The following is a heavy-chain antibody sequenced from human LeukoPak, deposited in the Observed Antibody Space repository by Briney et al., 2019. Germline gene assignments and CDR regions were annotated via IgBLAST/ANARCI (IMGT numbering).Heavy chain of an antibody. CDR3: ARADRLHGGPYLIGP. CDR1: GYSFTDYY. V-gene: IGHV1-2*02. D-gene: IGHD3-16*01. CDR2: INPNSGVT. J-gene: IGHJ5*02. Sequence: ASVKVSCKTSGYSFTDYYTHWVRQAPGQGLEWMGWINPNSGVTSSAQKFQGRVTMTRDTSITTVYMEVNWLTSDDTAIYYCARADRLHGGPYLIGPWGQGTLVTVSS.